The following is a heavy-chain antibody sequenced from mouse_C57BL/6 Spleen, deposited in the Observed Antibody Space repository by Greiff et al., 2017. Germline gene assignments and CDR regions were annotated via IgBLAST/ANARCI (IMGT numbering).Heavy chain of an antibody. D-gene: IGHD2-2*01. CDR2: ISDGGSYT. CDR3: AREDGYGFDY. Sequence: EVNLVESGGGLVKPGGSLKLSCAASGFTFSSYAMSWVRQTPEKRLEWVATISDGGSYTYYPDNVKGRFTISRDNAKNNLYLQMSHLKSEDTAMYYCAREDGYGFDYWGQGTTLTVSS. CDR1: GFTFSSYA. V-gene: IGHV5-4*01. J-gene: IGHJ2*01.